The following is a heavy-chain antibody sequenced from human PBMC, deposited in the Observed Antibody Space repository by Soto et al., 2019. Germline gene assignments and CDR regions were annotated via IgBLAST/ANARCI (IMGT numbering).Heavy chain of an antibody. Sequence: GGSLRLSCAASGFPFNDYAMNWVRQASGKGLEWVSYISSSGSTIYYADSVKGRFTISRDNAKNSLYLQMNSLRAEDTAVYYCARGGSSSAFDIWGQGTMVTVSS. V-gene: IGHV3-48*03. D-gene: IGHD6-13*01. CDR1: GFPFNDYA. CDR2: ISSSGSTI. CDR3: ARGGSSSAFDI. J-gene: IGHJ3*02.